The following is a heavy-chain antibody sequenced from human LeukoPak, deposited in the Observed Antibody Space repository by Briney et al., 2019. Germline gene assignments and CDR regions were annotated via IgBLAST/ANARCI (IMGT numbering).Heavy chain of an antibody. J-gene: IGHJ4*02. CDR2: IYYSGST. CDR3: ARQFFHDSSSFDY. V-gene: IGHV4-39*01. CDR1: GGSISSSSYY. Sequence: SETLSLTCTVSGGSISSSSYYWGWIRQPPGKGLEWIGSIYYSGSTYYNPSLKSRVTISVDTSKNQFSLKLSSVTAADTAVYYCARQFFHDSSSFDYWGQGTLVTVSS. D-gene: IGHD3-22*01.